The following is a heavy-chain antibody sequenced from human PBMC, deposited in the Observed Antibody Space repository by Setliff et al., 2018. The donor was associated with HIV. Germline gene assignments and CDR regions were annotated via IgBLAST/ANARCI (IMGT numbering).Heavy chain of an antibody. Sequence: GESLKISCQVSGYDFATYWIGWVRQLPGKGLEWMGIMYPGESDIRYNPSFQGQVTISADKSISTAYLQWSSLKASDTAMYYCASPTVPDYYYYGMDVWGQGTTVTVSS. CDR1: GYDFATYW. CDR2: MYPGESDI. D-gene: IGHD6-6*01. V-gene: IGHV5-51*01. J-gene: IGHJ6*02. CDR3: ASPTVPDYYYYGMDV.